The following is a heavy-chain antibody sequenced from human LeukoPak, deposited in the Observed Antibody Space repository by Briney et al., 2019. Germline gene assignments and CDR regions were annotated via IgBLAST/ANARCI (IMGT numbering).Heavy chain of an antibody. V-gene: IGHV1-18*01. CDR1: GYTFTSYG. Sequence: ASVKVSCKASGYTFTSYGISWVRQAPGQGLEWMGWISAYNGNTNYAQKLQGRVTMTTDTSTSTAYMELRSLRSDDTAVYYRARDRITAAVNWFDPWGQGTLVTVSS. CDR2: ISAYNGNT. CDR3: ARDRITAAVNWFDP. J-gene: IGHJ5*02. D-gene: IGHD2-2*01.